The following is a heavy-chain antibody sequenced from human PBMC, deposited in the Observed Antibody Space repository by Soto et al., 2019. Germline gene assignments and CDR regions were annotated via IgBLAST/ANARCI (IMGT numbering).Heavy chain of an antibody. CDR2: IYTEGGT. V-gene: IGHV3-53*01. CDR3: GRLTYYYDGRVYGMDV. J-gene: IGHJ6*02. Sequence: PGGSLRLSCAASGFTVSSNYMSWVRQAPGKGLEWVSVIYTEGGTYYADSVKGRFTISRDSFKNTLYLQMSSLRAEDTAVYYCGRLTYYYDGRVYGMDVWGQGTTVTVSS. D-gene: IGHD3-22*01. CDR1: GFTVSSNY.